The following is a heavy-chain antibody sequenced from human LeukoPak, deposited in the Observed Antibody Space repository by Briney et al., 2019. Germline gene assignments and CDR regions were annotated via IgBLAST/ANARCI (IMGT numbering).Heavy chain of an antibody. V-gene: IGHV3-20*04. J-gene: IGHJ4*02. Sequence: GGSLRLSCATSGFTFVDYGLSWVRRAPGKGLEWLCAINYNGAITDYADSVKGRFTISRDNANNSLYLRMDSLRAEDTALYYCARDRLGPSFSVSHFDLWGQGTLVTVSS. D-gene: IGHD3-3*02. CDR2: INYNGAIT. CDR1: GFTFVDYG. CDR3: ARDRLGPSFSVSHFDL.